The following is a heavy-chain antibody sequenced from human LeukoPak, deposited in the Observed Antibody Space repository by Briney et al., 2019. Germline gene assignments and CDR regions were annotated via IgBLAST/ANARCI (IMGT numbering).Heavy chain of an antibody. CDR1: GFTFSSYA. J-gene: IGHJ3*02. Sequence: GGSLRLSCAASGFTFSSYAMSWVRQAPGKGLEWVSAISGSGGSTYYADSVKGRFTISRDNSKNTLYLQMNSLRAEDTAVYYCARDREWDWSGYYLFLGGGDAFDIWGQGTMVTVSS. CDR3: ARDREWDWSGYYLFLGGGDAFDI. V-gene: IGHV3-23*01. CDR2: ISGSGGST. D-gene: IGHD3-3*01.